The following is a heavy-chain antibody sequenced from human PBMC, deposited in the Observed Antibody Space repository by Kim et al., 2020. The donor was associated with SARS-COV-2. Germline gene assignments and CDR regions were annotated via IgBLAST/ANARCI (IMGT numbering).Heavy chain of an antibody. J-gene: IGHJ2*01. CDR1: GFTFSSYA. V-gene: IGHV3-23*01. Sequence: GGSLRLSCAASGFTFSSYAMSWVRQAPGKGLEWVSAISGSGGSTYYADSVKGRFTISRDNSKNTLYLQMNSLRAEDTAVYYCAKPSEDGSGSLSAMIWYFDLWGRGTLVTVSS. CDR2: ISGSGGST. D-gene: IGHD3-10*01. CDR3: AKPSEDGSGSLSAMIWYFDL.